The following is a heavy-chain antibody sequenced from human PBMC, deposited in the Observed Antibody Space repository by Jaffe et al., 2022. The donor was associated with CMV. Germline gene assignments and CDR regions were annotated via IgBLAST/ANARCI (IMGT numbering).Heavy chain of an antibody. CDR3: AREGSYSFPAYYYYYMDV. CDR2: INSDGSST. Sequence: EVQLVESGGGLVQPGGSLRLSCAASGFTFSSYWMHWVRQAPGKGLVWVSRINSDGSSTSYADSVKGRFTISRDNAKNTLYLQMNSLRAEDTAVYYCAREGSYSFPAYYYYYMDVWGKGTTVTVSS. V-gene: IGHV3-74*01. D-gene: IGHD1-26*01. J-gene: IGHJ6*03. CDR1: GFTFSSYW.